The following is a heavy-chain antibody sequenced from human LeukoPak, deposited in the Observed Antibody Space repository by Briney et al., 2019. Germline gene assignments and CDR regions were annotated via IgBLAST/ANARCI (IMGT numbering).Heavy chain of an antibody. V-gene: IGHV3-48*03. D-gene: IGHD3-22*01. Sequence: PGGSLTHSCAASGFTFSSYEMNWVRQAPGKGLEWVSYISSSGSTIYYADSVKGRFTISRDNAKNSLYLQMNSLRAEDTAVYYCARDRDSSGYGFDYWGRGTLVTVSS. CDR2: ISSSGSTI. CDR1: GFTFSSYE. CDR3: ARDRDSSGYGFDY. J-gene: IGHJ4*02.